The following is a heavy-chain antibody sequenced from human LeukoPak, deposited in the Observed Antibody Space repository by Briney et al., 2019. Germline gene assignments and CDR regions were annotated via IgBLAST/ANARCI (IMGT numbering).Heavy chain of an antibody. Sequence: KSGGSKRLSCAASGFTFSSYAMSWIRQAPGKGLEWVGFIRSKAYGGTTEYAASVKGRFTISRDDSKSIAYLQMNSLKTEDTAVYYCTADTIVVVPAATNRYYYYMDVWGKGTTVTISS. J-gene: IGHJ6*03. D-gene: IGHD2-2*01. V-gene: IGHV3-49*05. CDR3: TADTIVVVPAATNRYYYYMDV. CDR2: IRSKAYGGTT. CDR1: GFTFSSYA.